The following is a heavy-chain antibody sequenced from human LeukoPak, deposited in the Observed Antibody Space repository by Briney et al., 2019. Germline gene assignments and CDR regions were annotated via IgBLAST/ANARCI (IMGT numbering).Heavy chain of an antibody. CDR1: GFTFSNYA. J-gene: IGHJ3*02. CDR3: ANSAVVVVAAGAFDI. Sequence: GGSLRLSCATSGFTFSNYAMGWVRQAPGKGLEWVSAVSSSGNSAVYTDSVRGRFTISRDNSKNTILLQMNSLRAEDTAVYHCANSAVVVVAAGAFDIWGQGTMVTVSS. V-gene: IGHV3-23*01. CDR2: VSSSGNSA. D-gene: IGHD2-15*01.